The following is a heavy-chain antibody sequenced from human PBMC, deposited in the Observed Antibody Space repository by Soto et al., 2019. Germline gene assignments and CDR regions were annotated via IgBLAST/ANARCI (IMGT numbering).Heavy chain of an antibody. D-gene: IGHD4-17*01. CDR1: GCTYSSCP. J-gene: IGHJ4*02. CDR2: ISYDGSNK. V-gene: IGHV3-30-3*01. CDR3: ARSYDYGDTSAYFDY. Sequence: PGGSLRLSCAASGCTYSSCPMHWVRQAPGKGLGWVAVISYDGSNKYYADSVKGRFTISRDNSKNTLYLQMNSLRAEDTAVYYCARSYDYGDTSAYFDYWGQGTLVTVSS.